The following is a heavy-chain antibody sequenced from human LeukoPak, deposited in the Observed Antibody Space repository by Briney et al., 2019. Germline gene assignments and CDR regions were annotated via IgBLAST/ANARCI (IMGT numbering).Heavy chain of an antibody. V-gene: IGHV3-23*01. CDR1: GFTFSSDA. CDR3: ARVFDRGWFDY. Sequence: GGSLRLSCAASGFTFSSDAMSWVRQAPGKGLEWVSAISGGGTYYAGSVKGRFTISRDDSKNTLYLQMNSLRADDTAVYYCARVFDRGWFDYWGQGTLVAVSS. J-gene: IGHJ4*02. D-gene: IGHD3-22*01. CDR2: ISGGGT.